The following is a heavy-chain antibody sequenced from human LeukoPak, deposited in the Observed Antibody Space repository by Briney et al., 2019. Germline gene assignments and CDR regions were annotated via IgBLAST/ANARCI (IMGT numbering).Heavy chain of an antibody. V-gene: IGHV4-39*07. CDR3: ARGFLSFRWLQRTYYFDY. J-gene: IGHJ4*02. D-gene: IGHD5-24*01. Sequence: SSGTLSLTCTVSGGSISSSSYYWSWIRQPPGKGLEWIGEINHSGSTNYNPSLKSRVTISVDTSKNQFSLKLSSVTAADTAVYYCARGFLSFRWLQRTYYFDYWGQGTLVTVSS. CDR2: INHSGST. CDR1: GGSISSSSYY.